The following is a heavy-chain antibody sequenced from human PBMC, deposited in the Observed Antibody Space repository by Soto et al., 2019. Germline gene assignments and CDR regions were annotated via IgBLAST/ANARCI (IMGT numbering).Heavy chain of an antibody. CDR3: ARDLWGYCGADCYPLDV. D-gene: IGHD2-21*02. V-gene: IGHV4-59*01. CDR1: GGSISSYY. CDR2: MYNTGSP. Sequence: SETLSLTCTVSGGSISSYYWSWIRQPPGMGLEWIGYMYNTGSPIYNPSLKSRVTISVDTSKNQFSLKLNSVTAADTAVYYCARDLWGYCGADCYPLDVWGQGTTVTVSS. J-gene: IGHJ6*02.